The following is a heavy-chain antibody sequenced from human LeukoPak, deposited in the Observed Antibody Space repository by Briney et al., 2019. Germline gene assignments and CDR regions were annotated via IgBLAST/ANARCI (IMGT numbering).Heavy chain of an antibody. Sequence: SETLSLTCTVFGDAISGYYWSWIRQSPGQGLEWIGYVYYSGSTNYNPSLSSRVTISIDTSKNQFSLNLTSVTAADTALYYCASGWIRYNYFDTWGQGALVTVSS. CDR1: GDAISGYY. CDR2: VYYSGST. CDR3: ASGWIRYNYFDT. D-gene: IGHD6-19*01. J-gene: IGHJ4*02. V-gene: IGHV4-59*01.